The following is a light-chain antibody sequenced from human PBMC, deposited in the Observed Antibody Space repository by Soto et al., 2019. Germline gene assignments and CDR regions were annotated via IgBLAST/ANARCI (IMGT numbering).Light chain of an antibody. J-gene: IGKJ1*01. Sequence: DVVMTQSPLSLPVTLGQPASISCRSSRSLIHSDGDTYLNWFQQRPGQSPRRLIYQVSDRDSGVPDRFSGSGSGTDFTLKISRVEAEDVGVYYCLQGTHWPWTFGQGTKVEIK. CDR2: QVS. CDR3: LQGTHWPWT. V-gene: IGKV2-30*02. CDR1: RSLIHSDGDTY.